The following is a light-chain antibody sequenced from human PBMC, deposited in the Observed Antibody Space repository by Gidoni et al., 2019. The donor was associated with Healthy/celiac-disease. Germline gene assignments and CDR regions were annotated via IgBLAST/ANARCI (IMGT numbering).Light chain of an antibody. Sequence: DIVMTQSPDSLAVSLGERATINCKSSQSVLYSSNNKNYLAWYQQKPGQPPKLLIYWASTRESGVPDRFSGSGSGTDFPLTISSLQAEDVAVYYCQQYYSTPLTFXGXTKVEIK. CDR2: WAS. V-gene: IGKV4-1*01. CDR3: QQYYSTPLT. CDR1: QSVLYSSNNKNY. J-gene: IGKJ4*01.